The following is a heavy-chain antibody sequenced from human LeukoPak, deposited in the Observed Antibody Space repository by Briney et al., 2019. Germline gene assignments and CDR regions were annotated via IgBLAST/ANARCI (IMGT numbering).Heavy chain of an antibody. CDR2: IYTSGST. J-gene: IGHJ4*02. Sequence: PSETLSLTCTVSGGSISSGRFYWSWIRQPAGKGLEWIGHIYTSGSTSYNPSLQSRVTISVDTSNHEFSLKLTSVTAADTAVYYWARAGGSVGWYGTIDSWGQGTLVTVSS. CDR1: GGSISSGRFY. D-gene: IGHD6-19*01. CDR3: ARAGGSVGWYGTIDS. V-gene: IGHV4-61*09.